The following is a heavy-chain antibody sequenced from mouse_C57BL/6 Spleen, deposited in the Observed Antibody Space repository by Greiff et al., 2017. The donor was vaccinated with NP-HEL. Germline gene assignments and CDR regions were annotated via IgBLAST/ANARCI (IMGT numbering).Heavy chain of an antibody. CDR2: ISYDGSN. Sequence: ESGPGLVKPSQSLSLTCSVTGYSITSGYYWNWIRQFPGNKLEWMGYISYDGSNNYNPSLKNRISITRDTSKNQFFLKLNSVTTEDTATYYCARAGDGSYWGQGTTLTVSS. D-gene: IGHD2-3*01. V-gene: IGHV3-6*01. CDR3: ARAGDGSY. J-gene: IGHJ2*01. CDR1: GYSITSGYY.